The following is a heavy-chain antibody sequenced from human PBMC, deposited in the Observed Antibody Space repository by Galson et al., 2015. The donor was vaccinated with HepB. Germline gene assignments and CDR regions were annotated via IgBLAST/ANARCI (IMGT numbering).Heavy chain of an antibody. Sequence: SLRLSCAASGFTVSSNYMSWVRQAPGKGLEWDSVIYSGGSTYYADSVKGRFTISRDNSKNTLYLQMNSLRAEDTAVYYCARDAGLDTAMADHYYYGMDVWGQGTTVTVSS. D-gene: IGHD5-18*01. CDR2: IYSGGST. J-gene: IGHJ6*02. V-gene: IGHV3-53*01. CDR1: GFTVSSNY. CDR3: ARDAGLDTAMADHYYYGMDV.